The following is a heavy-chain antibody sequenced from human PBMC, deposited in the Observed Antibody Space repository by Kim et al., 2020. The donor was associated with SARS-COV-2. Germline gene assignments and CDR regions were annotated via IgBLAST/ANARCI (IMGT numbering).Heavy chain of an antibody. CDR3: TRGFPVAMVRGVIVDY. V-gene: IGHV3-49*02. D-gene: IGHD3-10*01. Sequence: SVKGRFNISRDDSKSIAYLQMNSLNTEDTAVYYCTRGFPVAMVRGVIVDYWGQGTLVTVSS. J-gene: IGHJ4*02.